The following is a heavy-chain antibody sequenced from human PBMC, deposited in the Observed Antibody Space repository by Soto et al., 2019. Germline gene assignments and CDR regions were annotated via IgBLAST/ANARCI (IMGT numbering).Heavy chain of an antibody. CDR3: ARLVSIAQNYVFWSGFGHNWFDT. Sequence: PPETLSDTWTGSGGSTSRGGYFWSCIRQHPGKGLEWIGYIYYSGSTYYDPSLKSRVTISVDTSKNQFSLKLSSVTAADRAVYYCARLVSIAQNYVFWSGFGHNWFDTCGQRTVVPVSA. J-gene: IGHJ5*02. CDR2: IYYSGST. D-gene: IGHD3-3*01. V-gene: IGHV4-31*02. CDR1: GGSTSRGGYF.